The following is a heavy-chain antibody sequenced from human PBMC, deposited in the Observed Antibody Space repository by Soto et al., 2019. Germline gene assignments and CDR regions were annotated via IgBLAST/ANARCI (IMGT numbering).Heavy chain of an antibody. Sequence: EVQLVESGGGLVQPGGSLRLSCAASGFTLSSYHMAWVRQAPGQGLEWVSYININSGTIHYADSVKGRFTISRDNAKNSLYLQMDSLRAEATAVYFCARDGTTGTTNYHYAMDVGGQGTTVTVSS. CDR2: ININSGTI. CDR1: GFTLSSYH. CDR3: ARDGTTGTTNYHYAMDV. D-gene: IGHD4-17*01. J-gene: IGHJ6*02. V-gene: IGHV3-48*03.